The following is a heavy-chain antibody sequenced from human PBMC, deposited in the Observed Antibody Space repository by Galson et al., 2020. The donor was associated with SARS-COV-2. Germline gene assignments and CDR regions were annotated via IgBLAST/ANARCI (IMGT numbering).Heavy chain of an antibody. D-gene: IGHD2-15*01. CDR3: AKDLPDCRGGRWYSGGGPGGY. CDR2: ISYDGSNK. J-gene: IGHJ4*02. V-gene: IGHV3-30*18. Sequence: QLGESLKISCVASGFTFSSYGMHWVRQAPGKGLEWVAVISYDGSNKYYADSVKGRFTISRDNSKNTLYLQMNSLRAEDTAVYYCAKDLPDCRGGRWYSGGGPGGYWGQGTLVTVSS. CDR1: GFTFSSYG.